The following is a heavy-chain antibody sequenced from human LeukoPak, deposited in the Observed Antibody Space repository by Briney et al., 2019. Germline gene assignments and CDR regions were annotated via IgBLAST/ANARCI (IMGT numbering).Heavy chain of an antibody. Sequence: GASVKVSCKASGGTFSSYAISWVRQAPGQGLEWMGGIIPIFGTANYAQKFQGRVTITTDESTSTAYMELSSLRSEDTAVHYCARDAPSILGRAFDIWGQGTMVTVSS. CDR3: ARDAPSILGRAFDI. D-gene: IGHD3-3*01. V-gene: IGHV1-69*05. CDR2: IIPIFGTA. CDR1: GGTFSSYA. J-gene: IGHJ3*02.